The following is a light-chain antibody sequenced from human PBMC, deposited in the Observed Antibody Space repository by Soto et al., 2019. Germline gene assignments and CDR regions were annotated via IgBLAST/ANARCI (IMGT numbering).Light chain of an antibody. CDR1: SSDVGGYNY. CDR2: DVT. J-gene: IGLJ1*01. V-gene: IGLV2-14*03. CDR3: SSYTTSNTRQIV. Sequence: LTQPASVSGSPGQSITISCTGTSSDVGGYNYVSWYQRHPGKAPKLIIYDVTNRPSGVSNPFSGSKSGNTASLTISGLQPEDEADYYCSSYTTSNTRQIVFGTGTKVTVL.